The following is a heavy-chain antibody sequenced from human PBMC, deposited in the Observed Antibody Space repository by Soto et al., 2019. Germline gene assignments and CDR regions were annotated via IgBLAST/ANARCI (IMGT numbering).Heavy chain of an antibody. J-gene: IGHJ4*02. CDR1: GGSIASGGYY. CDR2: IYSSGYT. CDR3: ARIYVDSSDYYGWLDY. V-gene: IGHV4-31*03. Sequence: QVHLQESGPRLVKPAETLSLTCSVSGGSIASGGYYWGWIRQHPGRGLGWIGDIYSSGYTSYNPSLKRRVAISMDTSKNQFALELTSVTVSDTAVYFCARIYVDSSDYYGWLDYWGQGDLVTVSS. D-gene: IGHD3-22*01.